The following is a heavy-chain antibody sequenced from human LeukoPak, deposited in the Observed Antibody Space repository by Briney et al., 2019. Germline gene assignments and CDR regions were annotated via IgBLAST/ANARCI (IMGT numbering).Heavy chain of an antibody. Sequence: GGSLRLSCAASGFTFDDYGMSWVRQAPGKGLEWVSGINWNGGSTVYADSAKGRFTISRDNAKNSLYLQMNSLRAEDTALYYCARDTGYSSSWYQLGGAFDIWGQGTMVTVSS. D-gene: IGHD6-13*01. J-gene: IGHJ3*02. CDR3: ARDTGYSSSWYQLGGAFDI. CDR2: INWNGGST. CDR1: GFTFDDYG. V-gene: IGHV3-20*04.